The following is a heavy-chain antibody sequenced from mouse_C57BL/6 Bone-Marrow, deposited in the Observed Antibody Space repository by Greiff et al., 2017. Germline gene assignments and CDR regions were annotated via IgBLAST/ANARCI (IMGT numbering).Heavy chain of an antibody. Sequence: VQLQQSGPVLVKPGASVKMSCKASGYTFTDYYMNWVKQSHGKSLEWIGVINPYNGGTSYNQKFKGKATLTVDKSSSTAYMELNSLTSEDSAVYDGARGRDYYGSSYKNGYFDVWGTGTTVTVSA. J-gene: IGHJ1*03. V-gene: IGHV1-19*01. D-gene: IGHD1-1*01. CDR1: GYTFTDYY. CDR3: ARGRDYYGSSYKNGYFDV. CDR2: INPYNGGT.